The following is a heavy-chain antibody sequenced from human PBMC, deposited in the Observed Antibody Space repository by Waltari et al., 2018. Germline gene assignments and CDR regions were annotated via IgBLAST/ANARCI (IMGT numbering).Heavy chain of an antibody. CDR2: VGGSGETT. V-gene: IGHV3-23*01. CDR1: GFRFKNYA. Sequence: EMKLLESGGGLVQPGGSLRLSCAASGFRFKNYAMAWVRQAPGKGLGGVSGVGGSGETTYYADSVKGRFTISRDSSENTLDLQMSGLTAADTAIYYCAKDAYDVLTPRAFDIWGQGTMVTVSS. CDR3: AKDAYDVLTPRAFDI. J-gene: IGHJ3*02. D-gene: IGHD3-9*01.